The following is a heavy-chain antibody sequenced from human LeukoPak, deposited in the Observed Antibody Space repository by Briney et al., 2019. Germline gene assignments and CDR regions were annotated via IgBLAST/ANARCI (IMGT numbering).Heavy chain of an antibody. CDR1: GDSISSFY. D-gene: IGHD2-15*01. CDR2: IYYTGST. CDR3: ARGYGSFRSSANRYYFHYMDV. V-gene: IGHV4-59*12. J-gene: IGHJ6*03. Sequence: PSETLSLTCTVSGDSISSFYWNWIRQSPGKGLEWIGYIYYTGSTNYNPSLKSRVTISLGTSKTHFSLRLSSVTAADTAVYYCARGYGSFRSSANRYYFHYMDVWGKGTTVTVSS.